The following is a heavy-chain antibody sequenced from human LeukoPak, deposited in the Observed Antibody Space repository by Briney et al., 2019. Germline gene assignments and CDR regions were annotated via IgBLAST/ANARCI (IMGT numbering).Heavy chain of an antibody. CDR1: GDSISSTSHY. CDR3: ARDMATAPLDY. J-gene: IGHJ4*02. CDR2: IYFTGST. Sequence: SETLSLTCTVSGDSISSTSHYWDWIRQPPGKGPEWIGNIYFTGSTSYCPSLKSRITISVDRSKNQFSLKLSSVTAADTAVYYCARDMATAPLDYWGQGTLVTVSS. D-gene: IGHD5-12*01. V-gene: IGHV4-39*02.